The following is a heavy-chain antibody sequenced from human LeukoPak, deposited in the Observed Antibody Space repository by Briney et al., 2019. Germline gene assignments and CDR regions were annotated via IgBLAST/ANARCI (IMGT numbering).Heavy chain of an antibody. CDR3: ATSESQTKFDY. CDR2: IYPHDSET. Sequence: GESLKISCQGSGYNFISNWIGWVRQTPGKGLEFLGIIYPHDSETIYSPSFQGQVTVSADKSTSTAYLQWSSLKASDTAMYYCATSESQTKFDYWGQGTLVTASS. D-gene: IGHD1/OR15-1a*01. J-gene: IGHJ4*02. V-gene: IGHV5-51*01. CDR1: GYNFISNW.